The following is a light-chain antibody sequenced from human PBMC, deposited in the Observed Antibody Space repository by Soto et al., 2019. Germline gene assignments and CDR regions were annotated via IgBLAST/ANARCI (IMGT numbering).Light chain of an antibody. J-gene: IGLJ2*01. V-gene: IGLV1-51*01. CDR3: ATWDSSLSAGV. Sequence: QSVLTQPPSGSAAPGQTVTISCSGSSSNIGNNYVSWYQQLPGTAPKLLIYDNNERPSGIPDRFSGSKSGTSATLGITGLQTGDEADYYCATWDSSLSAGVFGGGTKLTVL. CDR1: SSNIGNNY. CDR2: DNN.